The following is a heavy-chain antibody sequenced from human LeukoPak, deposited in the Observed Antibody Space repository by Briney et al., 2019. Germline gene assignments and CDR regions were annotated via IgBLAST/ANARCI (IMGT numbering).Heavy chain of an antibody. Sequence: ASVKVSCKASGGTFSSYAISWVRQAPGQGLEWMGGIIPIFGTANYAQKFQGRVTITADESTSTAYMELSSLRSEDTAVYYCARVGGPLRFLEWSSFDYWGQGNPGHRLL. CDR2: IIPIFGTA. V-gene: IGHV1-69*13. CDR1: GGTFSSYA. J-gene: IGHJ4*02. D-gene: IGHD3-3*01. CDR3: ARVGGPLRFLEWSSFDY.